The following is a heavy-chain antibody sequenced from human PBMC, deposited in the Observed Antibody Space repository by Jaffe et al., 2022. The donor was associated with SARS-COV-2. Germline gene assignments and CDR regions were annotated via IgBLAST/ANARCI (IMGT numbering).Heavy chain of an antibody. Sequence: EVQLVESGGGLVQPGGSLRLSCAASGFTFSSYWMSWVRQAPGKGLEWVANIKQDGSEKYYVDSVKGRFTISRDNAKNSLYLQMNSLRAEDTAVYYCASTGIDYYFDYWGQGTLVTVSS. CDR1: GFTFSSYW. V-gene: IGHV3-7*01. D-gene: IGHD3-9*01. CDR2: IKQDGSEK. CDR3: ASTGIDYYFDY. J-gene: IGHJ4*02.